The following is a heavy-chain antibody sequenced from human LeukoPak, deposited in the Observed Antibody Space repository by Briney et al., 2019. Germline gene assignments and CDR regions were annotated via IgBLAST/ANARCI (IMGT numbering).Heavy chain of an antibody. CDR2: IYPGDSDT. CDR3: ARTSIAVAGTQAYINRPFDY. D-gene: IGHD6-19*01. Sequence: GESLKISCKGSGYSFTSYWIGWVRQMPGKGLEWMGIIYPGDSDTRYSPSFQGQVTISADKSISTAYLQWSSLKASDTAVYHCARTSIAVAGTQAYINRPFDYWGQGTLVTVSS. V-gene: IGHV5-51*01. J-gene: IGHJ4*02. CDR1: GYSFTSYW.